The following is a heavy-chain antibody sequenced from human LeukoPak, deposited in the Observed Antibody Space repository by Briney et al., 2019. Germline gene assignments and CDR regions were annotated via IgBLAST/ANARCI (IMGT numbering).Heavy chain of an antibody. CDR1: AVSISSSSYY. CDR2: IYYSGST. CDR3: ASLASVAVEKPFDY. D-gene: IGHD2-15*01. V-gene: IGHV4-39*01. Sequence: SENLSLTCTVSAVSISSSSYYWGWIRQPPGKGLEWIGSIYYSGSTYYNPALKSRVTISIDTSKNQFSLKLTSVTAADTAVYYCASLASVAVEKPFDYWGQGTLVTVSS. J-gene: IGHJ4*02.